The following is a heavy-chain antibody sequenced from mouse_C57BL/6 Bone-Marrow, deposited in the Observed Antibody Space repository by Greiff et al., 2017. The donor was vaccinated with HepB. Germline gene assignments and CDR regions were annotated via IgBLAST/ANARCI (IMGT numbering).Heavy chain of an antibody. CDR3: ASYYYGSSLYAMDY. CDR2: IDPGDGDT. Sequence: VQLQQSGPELVKPGASVKISCKASGYAFSSSWMNWVKQRPGKGLEWIGRIDPGDGDTNYNGKFKGKATLTADKSSSTAYMQLRSLTSEDSAVYFCASYYYGSSLYAMDYWGQGTSVTVSS. D-gene: IGHD1-1*01. CDR1: GYAFSSSW. J-gene: IGHJ4*01. V-gene: IGHV1-82*01.